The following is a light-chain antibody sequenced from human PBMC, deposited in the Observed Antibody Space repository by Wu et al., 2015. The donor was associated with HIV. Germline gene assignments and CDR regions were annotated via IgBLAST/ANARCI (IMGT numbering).Light chain of an antibody. CDR1: QSIDSD. J-gene: IGKJ5*01. CDR3: QQHSNWPLT. V-gene: IGKV3-11*01. CDR2: DAS. Sequence: EIVLTQSPDTLSLSPGRRATLSCRASQSIDSDLGWYQQRPGQAPRLLIYDASNRATGVPARFSGSGSFTDFTLTISSLEPEDSAVYYCQQHSNWPLTFGHGTRLEIK.